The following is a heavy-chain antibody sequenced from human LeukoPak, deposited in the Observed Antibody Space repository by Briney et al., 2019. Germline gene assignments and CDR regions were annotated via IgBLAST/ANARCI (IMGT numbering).Heavy chain of an antibody. CDR1: GGSINSSSYY. CDR3: ARLGDRIAAADRDY. Sequence: PSETLSLTCTVSGGSINSSSYYWGWIRQPPGKGLEWIGSIYYSGSTYYNPSLKSRVTISVDTSKNQFSLKLSSVTAADTAVYYCARLGDRIAAADRDYWGQGTLVTVSS. V-gene: IGHV4-39*01. D-gene: IGHD6-13*01. CDR2: IYYSGST. J-gene: IGHJ4*02.